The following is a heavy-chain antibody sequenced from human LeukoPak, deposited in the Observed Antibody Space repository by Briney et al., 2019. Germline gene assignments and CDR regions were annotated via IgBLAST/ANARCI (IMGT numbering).Heavy chain of an antibody. Sequence: SETLSLTCTVSGGSISSYYWSWIRQPAGKGLEWIGRIYSCGSTNYNPSLKSRVTMSVDMSRNQFSLKLSSVTAADTAVYYCARVSPGGNSDYLGQGTLVTVSS. V-gene: IGHV4-4*07. J-gene: IGHJ4*02. CDR3: ARVSPGGNSDY. CDR1: GGSISSYY. CDR2: IYSCGST. D-gene: IGHD4-23*01.